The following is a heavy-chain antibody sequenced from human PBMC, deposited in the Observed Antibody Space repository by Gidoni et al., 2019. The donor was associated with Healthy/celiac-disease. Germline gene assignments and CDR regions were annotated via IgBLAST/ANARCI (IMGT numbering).Heavy chain of an antibody. CDR1: GFSLSNARMG. CDR3: ARTRGRDGYNNDY. CDR2: IFSNDEK. J-gene: IGHJ4*02. V-gene: IGHV2-26*01. D-gene: IGHD3-16*01. Sequence: QVTLKESGPVLVKPTETLTLTCTVSGFSLSNARMGVSWIRQPPGKALEWLAHIFSNDEKSYSTSLKSRLTISKDTSKSQVVLTMTNVDPVDTATYYCARTRGRDGYNNDYWGQGTLVTVSS.